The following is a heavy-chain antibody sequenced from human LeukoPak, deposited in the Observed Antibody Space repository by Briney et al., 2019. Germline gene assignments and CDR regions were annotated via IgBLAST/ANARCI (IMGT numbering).Heavy chain of an antibody. CDR1: GGSISTITYY. J-gene: IGHJ4*02. V-gene: IGHV4-39*06. D-gene: IGHD1-7*01. Sequence: PSETLSLTCTVSGGSISTITYYWGWLRQPPGKGLEWVGHMYYRGNTFYNPSLKSRVTISVDTSKNQFPLKLRSVTAADTAVYYCARLYGNYQNYFDYWGQGTLVTVSS. CDR2: MYYRGNT. CDR3: ARLYGNYQNYFDY.